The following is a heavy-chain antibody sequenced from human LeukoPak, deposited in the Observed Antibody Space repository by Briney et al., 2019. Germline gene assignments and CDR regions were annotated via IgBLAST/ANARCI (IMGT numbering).Heavy chain of an antibody. V-gene: IGHV4-39*01. CDR1: GVSISSTTYH. D-gene: IGHD6-13*01. Sequence: PSETLSLTCAVSGVSISSTTYHWGWVRQPPGKRLEWIGSVSYSGSTYYNPSLKSRVTISVDTSKNHFSLKLTSVTAADTAVYYCARHGEQQLAVYRGAFDIWGQGTVVTVSS. CDR2: VSYSGST. CDR3: ARHGEQQLAVYRGAFDI. J-gene: IGHJ3*02.